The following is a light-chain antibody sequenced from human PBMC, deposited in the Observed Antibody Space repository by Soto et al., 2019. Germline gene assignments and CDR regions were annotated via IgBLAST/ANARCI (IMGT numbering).Light chain of an antibody. CDR3: CSYAGSSTYV. CDR2: EGS. J-gene: IGLJ2*01. CDR1: NSDVGSYNL. Sequence: QSALTQPASVSGSPGQSITISCTGTNSDVGSYNLVSWYQQHPGKAPKLMIYEGSKRPSGISNRFSGSKSGNTASLTISGLQAEDEADYYCCSYAGSSTYVFGGGTKLTV. V-gene: IGLV2-23*01.